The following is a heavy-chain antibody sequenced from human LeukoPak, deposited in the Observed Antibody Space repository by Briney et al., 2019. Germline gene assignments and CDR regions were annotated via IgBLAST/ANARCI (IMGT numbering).Heavy chain of an antibody. CDR3: ARGEVDTDYYDSSGYYWDY. J-gene: IGHJ4*02. CDR2: INPNIGGT. D-gene: IGHD3-22*01. CDR1: GYTFTGYY. Sequence: ASVKVSCKASGYTFTGYYMHWVRQAPGQGLEWMGWINPNIGGTNYAQKFQGRVTMTRDTSISTAYMELSRLRPDDTAVYYCARGEVDTDYYDSSGYYWDYWGQGTLVTVSS. V-gene: IGHV1-2*02.